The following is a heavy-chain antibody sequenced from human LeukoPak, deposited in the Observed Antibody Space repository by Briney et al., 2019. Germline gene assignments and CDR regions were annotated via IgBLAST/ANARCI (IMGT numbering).Heavy chain of an antibody. CDR1: GFTFSNYN. D-gene: IGHD3-10*01. CDR2: ISSSSNII. Sequence: GGSLRLSCAASGFTFSNYNMNWVRQPPGKGLQWVSYISSSSNIIYYADSVKGRFTISRDNAKNSLFLQMNSLRAEDTAVYYCARDFAREFTIDYWGQGALVTVSS. V-gene: IGHV3-48*01. J-gene: IGHJ4*02. CDR3: ARDFAREFTIDY.